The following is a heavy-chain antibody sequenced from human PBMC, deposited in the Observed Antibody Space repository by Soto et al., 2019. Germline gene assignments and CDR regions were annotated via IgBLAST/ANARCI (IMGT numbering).Heavy chain of an antibody. D-gene: IGHD1-1*01. V-gene: IGHV1-69*01. CDR1: GGKFSTFA. Sequence: QVQLVQSGAEVKRPGSSVKVSCKASGGKFSTFAINWVRQAPGHGLGWMGGIIPLLGEANYARKFQGRVTLTADESTTTAVLERSRLRSDDTAVYYCARGVYCDGPTDDYFNWPPLLWGQGTRITVTS. CDR2: IIPLLGEA. J-gene: IGHJ4*02. CDR3: ARGVYCDGPTDDYFNWPPLL.